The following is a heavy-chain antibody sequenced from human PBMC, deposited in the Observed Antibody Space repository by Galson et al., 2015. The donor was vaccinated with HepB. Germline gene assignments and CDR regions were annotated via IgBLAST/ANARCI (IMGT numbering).Heavy chain of an antibody. CDR1: GFSFIDYY. D-gene: IGHD3-10*01. CDR3: ARAAGWFDP. CDR2: ISNDGNTI. Sequence: SLRLSCAASGFSFIDYYMSWIRQAPGKGLEWVSYISNDGNTIKYADSVKGRITISRDNKKNSVSLQMNSLRVEDTAIYYCARAAGWFDPWGQGTLVTVSS. V-gene: IGHV3-11*01. J-gene: IGHJ5*02.